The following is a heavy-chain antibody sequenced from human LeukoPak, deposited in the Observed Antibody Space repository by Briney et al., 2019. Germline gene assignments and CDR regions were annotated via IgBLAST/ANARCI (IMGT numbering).Heavy chain of an antibody. CDR3: ARGGSPSWFDP. V-gene: IGHV4-34*01. CDR1: GGSFSGYY. Sequence: PSETLSLTCAVYGGSFSGYYWSWIRQPPGKGLEWIGEINHSGSTNYNPSLKSRVTISVDTSKNQFSLKLSSVTAADTAVNYCARGGSPSWFDPWGQGTLVTVSS. D-gene: IGHD3-10*01. J-gene: IGHJ5*02. CDR2: INHSGST.